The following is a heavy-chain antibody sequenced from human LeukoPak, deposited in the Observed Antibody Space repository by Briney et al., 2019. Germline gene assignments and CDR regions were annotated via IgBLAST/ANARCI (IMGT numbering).Heavy chain of an antibody. CDR1: GGSFSGYY. CDR3: ARALQYIYYYFYYMDV. CDR2: INHSGST. J-gene: IGHJ6*03. D-gene: IGHD4-11*01. V-gene: IGHV4-34*01. Sequence: SETLSLTCAVYGGSFSGYYWSWIRQPPGKGLEWIGEINHSGSTNYNPSLKSRVTISVDTSKNQFSLKLSSVTAADTAVYYCARALQYIYYYFYYMDVWGKGTTVTVSS.